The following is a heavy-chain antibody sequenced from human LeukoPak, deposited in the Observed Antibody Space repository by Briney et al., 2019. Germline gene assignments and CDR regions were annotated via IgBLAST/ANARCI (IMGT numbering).Heavy chain of an antibody. D-gene: IGHD6-13*01. CDR3: ATDRIAAAGMEY. V-gene: IGHV1-24*01. J-gene: IGHJ4*02. CDR1: GYTLTELS. CDR2: FDPEDGET. Sequence: ASVKVSCKVSGYTLTELSMHWVRQAPGKGLEWMGGFDPEDGETIYAQKFQGRVTMTEDTSTDTAYMELSSLRSEDTAVYYCATDRIAAAGMEYWGQGTLVTVSS.